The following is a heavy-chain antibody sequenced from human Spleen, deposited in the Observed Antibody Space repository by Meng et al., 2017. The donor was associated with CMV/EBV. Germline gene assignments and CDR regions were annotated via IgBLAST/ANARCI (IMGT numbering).Heavy chain of an antibody. D-gene: IGHD3-3*01. CDR1: GFTFSNYN. V-gene: IGHV3-48*04. CDR2: ISPSRRGI. J-gene: IGHJ6*02. Sequence: GESLKISCVSSGFTFSNYNMNWVRQAPGKGLEWISYISPSRRGIYYADSVKCRFTISRDNAKNSLFLQMNSLRAEDTAVYYCARDLPRKSDFWSAYYTGRGVWGQGTTVTVSS. CDR3: ARDLPRKSDFWSAYYTGRGV.